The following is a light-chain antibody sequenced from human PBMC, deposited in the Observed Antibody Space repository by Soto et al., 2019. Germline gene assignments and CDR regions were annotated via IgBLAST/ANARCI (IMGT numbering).Light chain of an antibody. V-gene: IGLV2-8*01. CDR2: EVT. CDR1: SSDVGAYNY. J-gene: IGLJ1*01. Sequence: GQSVTISCTGTSSDVGAYNYVSWYQQHPGKAPKLMIYEVTRRPSGVPDRFSGSKSGNTASLNVSGLQAEDEADYYCCSYADNTDYVFGTGTKVTVL. CDR3: CSYADNTDYV.